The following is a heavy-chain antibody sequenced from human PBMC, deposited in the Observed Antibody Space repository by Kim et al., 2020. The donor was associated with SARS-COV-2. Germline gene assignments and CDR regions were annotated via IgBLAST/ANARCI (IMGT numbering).Heavy chain of an antibody. D-gene: IGHD1-26*01. CDR1: GYTLTELS. V-gene: IGHV1-24*01. CDR2: FDPEDGET. J-gene: IGHJ3*02. CDR3: ATDGGRGEVGAPLTAWEGAFDI. Sequence: ASVKVSCKVSGYTLTELSMHWVRQAPGKGLEWMGGFDPEDGETIYAQKFQGRVTMTEDTSTDTAYMELSSLRSEDTAVYYCATDGGRGEVGAPLTAWEGAFDIWGQGTMVTVSS.